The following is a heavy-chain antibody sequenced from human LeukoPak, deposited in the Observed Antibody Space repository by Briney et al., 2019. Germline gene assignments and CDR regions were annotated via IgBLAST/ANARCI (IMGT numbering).Heavy chain of an antibody. V-gene: IGHV3-30*02. D-gene: IGHD7-27*01. Sequence: GGSLRLSCAASGFTFSSYGMHWVRQAPGKGLEWVAFIRYDGSNKYYADSVKGRFTISRDNSKNTLYLQMNSLRPEDTAVYYCAKGPTWELGYFDFWGQGTLVTVSS. CDR1: GFTFSSYG. CDR3: AKGPTWELGYFDF. CDR2: IRYDGSNK. J-gene: IGHJ4*02.